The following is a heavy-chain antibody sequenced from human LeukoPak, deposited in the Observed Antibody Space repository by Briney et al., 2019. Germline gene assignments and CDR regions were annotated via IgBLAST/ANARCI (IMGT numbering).Heavy chain of an antibody. V-gene: IGHV1-2*06. CDR1: GYTFTVYY. J-gene: IGHJ4*02. CDR3: ARFSHYSSSSGGAY. CDR2: IYPDSGDT. Sequence: ASLKVSCKASGYTFTVYYIHWVRQAPGQGLECMGRIYPDSGDTNYAQEFQGRVTMTRDTSISTAYMELSSLTSDDTAVYYCARFSHYSSSSGGAYWGQGTLVTVSS. D-gene: IGHD6-6*01.